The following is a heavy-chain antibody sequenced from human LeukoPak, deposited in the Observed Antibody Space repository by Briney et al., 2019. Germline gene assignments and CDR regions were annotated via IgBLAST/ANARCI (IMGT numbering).Heavy chain of an antibody. D-gene: IGHD3-10*01. V-gene: IGHV4-61*02. CDR1: GGSISSGSYY. CDR3: GKDSVMWFEEMAYMDA. J-gene: IGHJ6*03. CDR2: IYTSGST. Sequence: SETLSLTCTVSGGSISSGSYYWSWIRQPAGKGLEWSGRIYTSGSTNYNPSLKSRVTISVDTSKNQFSLKLSLVTAAETAVYYCGKDSVMWFEEMAYMDAWGKGPTVTASS.